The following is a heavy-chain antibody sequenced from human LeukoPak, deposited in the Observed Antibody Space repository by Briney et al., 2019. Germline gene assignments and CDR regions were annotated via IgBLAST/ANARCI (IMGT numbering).Heavy chain of an antibody. Sequence: SETLSLTCAVYVGSFSGYYWRWIRQPPGKGLEWIGEINHSGSTNYNPSLKSRVTISVDTSKNQFSLKLSSVAAADTAVYYCARGDSSSWTNWFDPWGQGTLVTVSS. CDR1: VGSFSGYY. V-gene: IGHV4-34*01. CDR2: INHSGST. J-gene: IGHJ5*02. CDR3: ARGDSSSWTNWFDP. D-gene: IGHD6-13*01.